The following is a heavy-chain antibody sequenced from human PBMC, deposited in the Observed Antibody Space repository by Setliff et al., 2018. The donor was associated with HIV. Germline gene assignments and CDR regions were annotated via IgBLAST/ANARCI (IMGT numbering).Heavy chain of an antibody. CDR2: INHSGST. CDR3: ARLTTTYYYDSSAYYHPV. V-gene: IGHV4-34*01. CDR1: GGSFSGYY. D-gene: IGHD3-22*01. Sequence: SETLSLTCAVYGGSFSGYYWSWIRQPPGKGLEWIGEINHSGSTNYNPSLKSRVTISVDTSTNQFSLKLSSVTAADTAVFYCARLTTTYYYDSSAYYHPVWGQGTLVTVSS. J-gene: IGHJ4*02.